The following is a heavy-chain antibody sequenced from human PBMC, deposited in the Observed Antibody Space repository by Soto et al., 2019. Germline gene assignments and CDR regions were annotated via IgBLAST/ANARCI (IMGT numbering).Heavy chain of an antibody. Sequence: QVQLVQSGAEVKKPASSVKVSCKASGGIFSRHGINWVRQAPGQGLEWMGGILPIFGTSKYAEKFQGRDTITADESTSTVYMHLSSLTSEYTGGYFCALSQGGEFQLLYALDVGGQGTMVTVSS. J-gene: IGHJ3*01. CDR2: ILPIFGTS. CDR1: GGIFSRHG. V-gene: IGHV1-69*01. CDR3: ALSQGGEFQLLYALDV. D-gene: IGHD2-2*01.